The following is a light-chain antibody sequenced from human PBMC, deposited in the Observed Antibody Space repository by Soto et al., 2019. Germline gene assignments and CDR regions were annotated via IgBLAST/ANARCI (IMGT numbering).Light chain of an antibody. V-gene: IGLV2-14*01. CDR3: NSFTSSSTGV. CDR1: RSDVGTYKY. CDR2: EVS. Sequence: QSALTQPASVSGSPGQSITISCTGTRSDVGTYKYVYWYQQYPGKAPKLIIYEVSIRPPGVSNRFSGAKSGNTASLTISGLQTEDEADYYCNSFTSSSTGVFGTGTKVTVL. J-gene: IGLJ1*01.